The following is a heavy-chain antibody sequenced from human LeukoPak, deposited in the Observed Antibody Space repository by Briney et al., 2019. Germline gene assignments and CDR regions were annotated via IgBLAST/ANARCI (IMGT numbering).Heavy chain of an antibody. CDR3: ARVTIAARPVDAFDI. J-gene: IGHJ3*02. CDR2: ISSSSSYI. Sequence: GGSLRLSCAASGFTFSSDSMNWVRQAPGKGLEWVSSISSSSSYIYYADSVKGRFTISRDNAKNSLYLQMNSLRAEDTAVYYCARVTIAARPVDAFDIWGQGTMVTVSS. CDR1: GFTFSSDS. V-gene: IGHV3-21*01. D-gene: IGHD6-6*01.